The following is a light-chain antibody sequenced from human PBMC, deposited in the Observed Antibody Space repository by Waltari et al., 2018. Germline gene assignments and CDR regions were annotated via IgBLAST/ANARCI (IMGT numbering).Light chain of an antibody. CDR3: QQYNNWQT. V-gene: IGKV3-15*01. CDR2: GAS. Sequence: EIVMTQSPATLSVSPGERATLSCRASQSVSSNLAWYQQNPGQAPRLLIYGASTRATGIPARCSGSGSGTEFTLTISSLQSEDFAVYYCQQYNNWQTFGQGTKVEIK. CDR1: QSVSSN. J-gene: IGKJ1*01.